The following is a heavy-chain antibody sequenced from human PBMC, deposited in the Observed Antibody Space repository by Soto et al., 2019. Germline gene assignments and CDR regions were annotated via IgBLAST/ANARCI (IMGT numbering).Heavy chain of an antibody. J-gene: IGHJ6*02. CDR1: GFTFSSYG. V-gene: IGHV3-33*01. CDR3: AVSGDYYYGMDV. D-gene: IGHD7-27*01. Sequence: QVQLVESGGGVVQPGRSLRHSCAASGFTFSSYGMHWVRQAPGKGLERVAVIWYDGSNKYYADSVKGRFTISRDNSKNTLYLQMNSLRAEDTAVYYCAVSGDYYYGMDVWGQGTTVTVSS. CDR2: IWYDGSNK.